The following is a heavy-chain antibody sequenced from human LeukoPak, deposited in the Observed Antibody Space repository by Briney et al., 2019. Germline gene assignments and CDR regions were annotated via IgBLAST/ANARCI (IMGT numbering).Heavy chain of an antibody. J-gene: IGHJ4*02. D-gene: IGHD5-12*01. CDR2: ISYDGSNK. CDR1: GFTFSSYG. Sequence: GGSLRLSCAASGFTFSSYGMHWVRQAPGKGLEWVAVISYDGSNKYYADSVKGRFTISRDNSKNTLYLQMNSLRAEDTAVYYCAKDPLDGVAQADFDYWGQGTLVTVSS. V-gene: IGHV3-30*18. CDR3: AKDPLDGVAQADFDY.